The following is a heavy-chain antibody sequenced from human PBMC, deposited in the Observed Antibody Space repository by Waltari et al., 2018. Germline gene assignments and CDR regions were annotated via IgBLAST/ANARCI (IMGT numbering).Heavy chain of an antibody. CDR1: GGSFSGYY. Sequence: QVQLQQWGAGLLKPSEPLSLTCAVYGGSFSGYYWSWIRRPPGTGLDGIGEINNSGSTNYNPTLKSRVTISVDTSKNQFSLKLSSVTAADTAVYYCARGGGYDILTGHHSYYFDYWGQGTLVTVSS. V-gene: IGHV4-34*01. J-gene: IGHJ4*02. CDR2: INNSGST. CDR3: ARGGGYDILTGHHSYYFDY. D-gene: IGHD3-9*01.